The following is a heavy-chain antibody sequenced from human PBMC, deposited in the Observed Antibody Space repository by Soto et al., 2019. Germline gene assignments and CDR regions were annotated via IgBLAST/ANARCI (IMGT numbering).Heavy chain of an antibody. CDR2: ISAYNGNT. J-gene: IGHJ4*02. CDR1: GYTFTSYG. Sequence: QVQLVQSGAEVKKPGASVKVSCKASGYTFTSYGISWVRQAPGQGLEWMGWISAYNGNTHYAQKLQGRVTMTTDTSTSTACMELRSLRSDDTAVYYCARDRLGYCSGGSCSSDYWGQGTLVTVSS. D-gene: IGHD2-15*01. CDR3: ARDRLGYCSGGSCSSDY. V-gene: IGHV1-18*01.